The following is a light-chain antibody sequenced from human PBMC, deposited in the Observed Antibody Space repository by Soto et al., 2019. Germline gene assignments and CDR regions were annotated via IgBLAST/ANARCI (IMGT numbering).Light chain of an antibody. CDR1: HSVSSSY. CDR2: GAS. V-gene: IGKV3-20*01. Sequence: EIVLTQSPGTLSLSPGERATLSCRASHSVSSSYLAWYQQKPGQAPRLLIYGASSRATGIPDSCSGSGSGTDFTLTISRLEPEDFAVYYCRQYGRSPPITFGQGTRLEIK. J-gene: IGKJ5*01. CDR3: RQYGRSPPIT.